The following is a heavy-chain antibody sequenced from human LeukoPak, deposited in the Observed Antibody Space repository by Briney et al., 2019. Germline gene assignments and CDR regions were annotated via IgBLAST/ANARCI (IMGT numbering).Heavy chain of an antibody. D-gene: IGHD2-2*01. J-gene: IGHJ5*02. CDR1: GDSVSSNSVT. CDR3: ARRLTQYDCFDP. CDR2: TYYRSTWYN. Sequence: SQTLSLTCAISGDSVSSNSVTWNWIRQSPSRGHEWLGRTYYRSTWYNDYAVSVRGRITVNPDTSKNQFSLHLNSVTPEDTAVYYCARRLTQYDCFDPWGQGILVTVSS. V-gene: IGHV6-1*01.